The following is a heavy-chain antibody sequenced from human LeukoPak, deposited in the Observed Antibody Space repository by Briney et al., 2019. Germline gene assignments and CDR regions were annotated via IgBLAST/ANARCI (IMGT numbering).Heavy chain of an antibody. J-gene: IGHJ4*02. D-gene: IGHD1-26*01. Sequence: GGSLRLSCAASGFTFDDYAMHWVRQAPGKGLEWVSGISWNSGSIGYADSVKGRFIISRDNAKNSLYLQMNSLRAEDTALYYCAKDISGSYLTVFDYWGQGTLVTVSS. V-gene: IGHV3-9*01. CDR1: GFTFDDYA. CDR2: ISWNSGSI. CDR3: AKDISGSYLTVFDY.